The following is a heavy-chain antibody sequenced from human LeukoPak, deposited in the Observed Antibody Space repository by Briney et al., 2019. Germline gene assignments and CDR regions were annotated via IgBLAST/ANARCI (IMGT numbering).Heavy chain of an antibody. D-gene: IGHD1/OR15-1a*01. CDR2: INPNSGGT. V-gene: IGHV1-2*02. J-gene: IGHJ6*02. CDR3: ARFVTATQAYYYYGMDV. CDR1: GYTFTDYY. Sequence: ASVKVSCKASGYTFTDYYIHWVRQAPGQGLEWMGWINPNSGGTSFAQKFLGRVTMTRDTSISTAYMELSRLRSDDTAVYYCARFVTATQAYYYYGMDVWGQGTTVTVSS.